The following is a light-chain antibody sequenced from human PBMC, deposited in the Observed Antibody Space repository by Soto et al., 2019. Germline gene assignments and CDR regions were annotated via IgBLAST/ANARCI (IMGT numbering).Light chain of an antibody. CDR3: SSYTGSGTVV. J-gene: IGLJ2*01. V-gene: IGLV2-14*01. CDR2: EVT. Sequence: QSALTQPASVSGSPGQSITISCTGTSSDVGGYNYVSWYQHHPGKAPKLMIYEVTNRPSGVSDRFSGSKSGNTASLTISGLQAEDEADYYCSSYTGSGTVVFGGGTKLTVL. CDR1: SSDVGGYNY.